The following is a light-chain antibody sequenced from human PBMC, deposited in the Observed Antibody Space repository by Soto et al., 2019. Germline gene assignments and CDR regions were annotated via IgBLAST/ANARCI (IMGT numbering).Light chain of an antibody. Sequence: ETVLTQSPGTLSLSPGERATLSCRASQSVSSSYLAWYQQKTGQAPRLLIYDASSRATGIPDRLRDSGSGTDFTLTLSILEPEDFAVYYCQQYVRSPPSWTFGQGTKVEIK. V-gene: IGKV3-20*01. J-gene: IGKJ1*01. CDR3: QQYVRSPPSWT. CDR2: DAS. CDR1: QSVSSSY.